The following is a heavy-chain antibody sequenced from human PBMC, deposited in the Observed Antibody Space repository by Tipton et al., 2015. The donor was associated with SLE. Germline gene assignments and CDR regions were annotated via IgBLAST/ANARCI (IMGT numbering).Heavy chain of an antibody. CDR2: IYHSGST. D-gene: IGHD1-26*01. CDR3: AREGEVGATSY. CDR1: GYSISSGYY. J-gene: IGHJ4*02. Sequence: TLSLTCAVSGYSISSGYYWGWIRQPPGKGLEWIGSIYHSGSTYYNPPLKSRVTISVDTSKNQFSLKLSSVTAADTAVYYCAREGEVGATSYWGQGTLVTVSS. V-gene: IGHV4-38-2*02.